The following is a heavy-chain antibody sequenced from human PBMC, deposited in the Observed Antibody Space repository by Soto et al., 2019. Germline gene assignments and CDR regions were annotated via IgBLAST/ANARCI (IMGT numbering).Heavy chain of an antibody. Sequence: SGPTLVNPTQTLTLTCTFSGFSLSTSGVAVGWVRQPPGKALEWLALIFWDDDKRYSPSLKSRLTITKDTSKNHVVLTMTKMDAVDTVTYCGARLLYVSGICGFDYWGQGTLVTVSS. D-gene: IGHD3-10*01. CDR3: ARLLYVSGICGFDY. CDR1: GFSLSTSGVA. J-gene: IGHJ4*02. CDR2: IFWDDDK. V-gene: IGHV2-5*02.